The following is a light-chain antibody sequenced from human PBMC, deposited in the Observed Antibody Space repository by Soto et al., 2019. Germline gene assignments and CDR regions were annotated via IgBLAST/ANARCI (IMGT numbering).Light chain of an antibody. Sequence: QSVLTQSPSASASLGASVKLTCTLSSGHSSYAIAWHQQQPEKGPRYLMKLNSDGSHRKGDGIPYRFSGSSSGAERYLTISSLQSEDEDDYYCQTWGTGIRVFGGGTKLTVL. CDR2: LNSDGSH. CDR1: SGHSSYA. CDR3: QTWGTGIRV. V-gene: IGLV4-69*01. J-gene: IGLJ3*02.